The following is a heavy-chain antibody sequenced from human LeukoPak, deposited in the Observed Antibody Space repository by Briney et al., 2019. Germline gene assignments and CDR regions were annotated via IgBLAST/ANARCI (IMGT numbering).Heavy chain of an antibody. J-gene: IGHJ4*02. D-gene: IGHD6-19*01. CDR2: ISSSGSTV. V-gene: IGHV3-48*03. CDR3: SLLAVASPQDY. CDR1: GFTFSTYE. Sequence: GGSLRLSSAASGFTFSTYEMHWVRQAPGKGLEWVSDISSSGSTVYYADSVKGRFTTSRDNAKNFLYLQMHSLRAEDTAVYYCSLLAVASPQDYWGQGTLVTVSS.